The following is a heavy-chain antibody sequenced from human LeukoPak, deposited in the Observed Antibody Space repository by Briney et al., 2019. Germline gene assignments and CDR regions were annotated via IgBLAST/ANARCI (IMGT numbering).Heavy chain of an antibody. J-gene: IGHJ1*01. CDR2: IYPGDSHT. V-gene: IGHV5-51*01. CDR1: GYNFTSYW. CDR3: ARGDTSMVYFFHSY. Sequence: GESLKISCKGSGYNFTSYWIGWVRQMPGKGLEWMGIIYPGDSHTRYRPPFQGQVTISADKSISTAYLQWSSLKASDTAIYYCARGDTSMVYFFHSYWGQGTLVTVSP. D-gene: IGHD5-18*01.